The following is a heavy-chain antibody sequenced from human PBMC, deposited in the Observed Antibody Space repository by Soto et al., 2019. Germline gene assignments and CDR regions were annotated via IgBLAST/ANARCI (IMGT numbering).Heavy chain of an antibody. CDR1: GFTFSSYG. V-gene: IGHV3-30*18. CDR3: AKGEGY. Sequence: QVQLVESGGGVVQPGRSLRLSCAASGFTFSSYGMHWVRQAPGKGLVWVSVISYDGSNKYYADSVKGRFTISRDNSKNTLYLQMNSLRAEDTAVYYCAKGEGYWGQGTLVTFSS. CDR2: ISYDGSNK. J-gene: IGHJ4*02.